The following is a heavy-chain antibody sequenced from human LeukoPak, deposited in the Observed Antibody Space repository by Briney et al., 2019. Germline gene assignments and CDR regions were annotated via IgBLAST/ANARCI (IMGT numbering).Heavy chain of an antibody. D-gene: IGHD6-13*01. Sequence: PGGSLRLSCAASGFTFSNHAMSWVRQAPGKGLEWVSGISASGGDTWYPDSVKGRFTISRDNSKNTLFLQMNSLRVEDTAIYYCAKDAAGPEYWGQGTRVTVSS. CDR3: AKDAAGPEY. CDR2: ISASGGDT. CDR1: GFTFSNHA. J-gene: IGHJ4*02. V-gene: IGHV3-23*01.